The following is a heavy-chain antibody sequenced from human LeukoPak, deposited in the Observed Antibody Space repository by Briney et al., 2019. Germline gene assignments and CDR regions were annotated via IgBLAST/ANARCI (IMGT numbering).Heavy chain of an antibody. CDR2: IYYSGST. D-gene: IGHD3-22*01. J-gene: IGHJ4*02. CDR3: ARGGITMIVVAAFDY. CDR1: GGSISSSSYY. Sequence: SETLSLTCTVSGGSISSSSYYWGWIRQPPGKGLEWIGSIYYSGSTYYNPSLKSRVTISVDTSKNQFSLKLSSVTAADTAVYYCARGGITMIVVAAFDYWGQGTLVTVSS. V-gene: IGHV4-39*07.